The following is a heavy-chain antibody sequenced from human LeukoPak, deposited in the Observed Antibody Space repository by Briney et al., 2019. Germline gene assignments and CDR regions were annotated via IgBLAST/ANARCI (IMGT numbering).Heavy chain of an antibody. Sequence: GGSLRLSCAASGFTFSSYSMNWVRQAPGKGREGVSYISSSGSTIYYADSVKGGFTISRDNAKNSLYLQMNSLRAEDTAVYYCAELGITMIGGVWGKGTTVTISS. CDR2: ISSSGSTI. CDR3: AELGITMIGGV. V-gene: IGHV3-48*04. J-gene: IGHJ6*04. CDR1: GFTFSSYS. D-gene: IGHD3-10*02.